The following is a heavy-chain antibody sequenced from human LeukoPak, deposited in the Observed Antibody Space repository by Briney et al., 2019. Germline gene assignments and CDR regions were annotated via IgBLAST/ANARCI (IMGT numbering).Heavy chain of an antibody. CDR3: ARAGGYYDILTGYKRGYNWFDP. CDR2: MNPNSGNT. Sequence: ASVKLSRKASGSTFTRYDINRVRQATGQGLEWMGWMNPNSGNTGYAQKFQGRVTITRNTSKSTAYMELSSLRSEDTAVYYCARAGGYYDILTGYKRGYNWFDPWGQGTLVTVSS. CDR1: GSTFTRYD. D-gene: IGHD3-9*01. J-gene: IGHJ5*02. V-gene: IGHV1-8*03.